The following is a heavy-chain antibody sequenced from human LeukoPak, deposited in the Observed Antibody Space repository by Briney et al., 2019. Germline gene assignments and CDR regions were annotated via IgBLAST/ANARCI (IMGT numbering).Heavy chain of an antibody. Sequence: GGSLRLSCAASGFTFSSYAMSWVRQAPGKGLEWVSAISGSGGSTYYADSVKGRFTISRDNSKNTLYLQMNSLRAEDTAVYYCARTSDYYYYGMDVWGKGTTVTVSS. J-gene: IGHJ6*04. V-gene: IGHV3-23*01. CDR3: ARTSDYYYYGMDV. D-gene: IGHD1-14*01. CDR1: GFTFSSYA. CDR2: ISGSGGST.